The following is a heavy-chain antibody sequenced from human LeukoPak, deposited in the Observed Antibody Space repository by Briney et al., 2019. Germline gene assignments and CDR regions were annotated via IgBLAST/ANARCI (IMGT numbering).Heavy chain of an antibody. V-gene: IGHV3-21*05. CDR2: ISSNSDYI. D-gene: IGHD2-21*01. CDR1: GFTFDDYG. CDR3: ARDLNAIRNSNFDF. J-gene: IGHJ4*02. Sequence: GGSLRLSCAASGFTFDDYGMSWVRQAPGKGLEWISYISSNSDYIYQAGSVKGRFFISRDNAQDSLYLHMNGLRAEDTAVYYCARDLNAIRNSNFDFWGQGTLVTVSS.